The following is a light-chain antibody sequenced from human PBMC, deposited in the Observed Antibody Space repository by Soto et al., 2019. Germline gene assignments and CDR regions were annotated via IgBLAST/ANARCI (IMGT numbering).Light chain of an antibody. CDR3: TSYAGSDSFV. CDR1: SSDVGGYNY. CDR2: EVS. J-gene: IGLJ1*01. Sequence: QSALTQPRSASGSPGQSVTISCTGTSSDVGGYNYVSWYQQHPGKAPKLMIYEVSKRPSGVPDRFSGSKSGNTASLTVSGLQAEDEAAYYCTSYAGSDSFVFGTGTKVTVL. V-gene: IGLV2-8*01.